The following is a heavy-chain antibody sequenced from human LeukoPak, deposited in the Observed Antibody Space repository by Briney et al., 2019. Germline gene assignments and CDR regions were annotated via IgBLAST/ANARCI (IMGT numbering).Heavy chain of an antibody. J-gene: IGHJ6*02. V-gene: IGHV1-18*01. D-gene: IGHD6-19*01. CDR3: ARFSGWYTTRYYYYYYGMDV. CDR1: GYTFTSYG. Sequence: ASVKVSCKASGYTFTSYGISWVRQAPGQGLEWMGWISAYNGNTNYAQKLQGRVTMTTDTSTSTAYMELRSLRSDDTAVYYCARFSGWYTTRYYYYYYGMDVWGQGTMVTVSS. CDR2: ISAYNGNT.